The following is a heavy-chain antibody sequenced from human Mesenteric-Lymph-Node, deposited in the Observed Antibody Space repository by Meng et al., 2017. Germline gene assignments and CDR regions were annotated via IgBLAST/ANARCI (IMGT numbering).Heavy chain of an antibody. CDR3: AGVESSWYLGSGY. D-gene: IGHD6-13*01. V-gene: IGHV4-4*07. Sequence: SETLSLTCTGSGGAISSYYWSWIRQPAGKGLEWIGRTYTSGSTNYIPSLKSRVTMSVGTSKNQFSLKLSSVTAADTAVYYCAGVESSWYLGSGYWGQGTLVTVSS. J-gene: IGHJ4*02. CDR1: GGAISSYY. CDR2: TYTSGST.